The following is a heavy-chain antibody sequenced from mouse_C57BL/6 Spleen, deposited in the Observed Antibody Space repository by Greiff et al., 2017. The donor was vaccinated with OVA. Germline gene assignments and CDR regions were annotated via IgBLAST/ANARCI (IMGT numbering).Heavy chain of an antibody. CDR2: IRNKANGYTT. CDR1: GFTFTDYY. J-gene: IGHJ2*01. CDR3: ARYIRGDFDY. Sequence: DVQLVESGGGLVQPGGSLSLSCAASGFTFTDYYMSWVRQPPGKALEWLGFIRNKANGYTTEYSASVKGRFTISRDNSQSILYLQMNALRAEDGATYYCARYIRGDFDYWGQGTTLTVSS. V-gene: IGHV7-3*01.